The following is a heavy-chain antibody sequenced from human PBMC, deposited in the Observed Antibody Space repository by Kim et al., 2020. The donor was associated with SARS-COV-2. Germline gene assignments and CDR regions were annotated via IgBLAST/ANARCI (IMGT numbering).Heavy chain of an antibody. Sequence: GGSLRLSCVASGISFNSYAMSWVRQAPGKGLEWVSEINGVGSNTFYANSVKGRFTISRDNSKNTLYLHMSGLRPEDTAVYFCAKDSSHYRFFDYWGQGTPVTVSS. CDR1: GISFNSYA. CDR2: INGVGSNT. J-gene: IGHJ4*02. V-gene: IGHV3-23*01. CDR3: AKDSSHYRFFDY. D-gene: IGHD3-10*01.